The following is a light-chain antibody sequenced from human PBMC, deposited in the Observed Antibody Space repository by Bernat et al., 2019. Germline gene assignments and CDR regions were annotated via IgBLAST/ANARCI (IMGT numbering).Light chain of an antibody. CDR1: SSDVGNSYNY. CDR2: DVR. CDR3: SSYTTSRTYV. J-gene: IGLJ1*01. V-gene: IGLV2-14*03. Sequence: QSALTQPASVSGSPGQSITISCTGTSSDVGNSYNYVSWYQQHPGNAPKLMVYDVRNRPSGVSNRFSGSKSGSTASLTISGLQAEDEADYYCSSYTTSRTYVFGTGTKVTVL.